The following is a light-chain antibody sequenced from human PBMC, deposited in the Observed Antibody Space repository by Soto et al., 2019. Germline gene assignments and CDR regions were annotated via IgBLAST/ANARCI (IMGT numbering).Light chain of an antibody. CDR2: SDT. J-gene: IGLJ2*01. CDR1: SSNMGTNT. CDR3: AAWDGSLNHIL. Sequence: QSVLTQPPSASGTPGQRVTISCSGSSSNMGTNTVNWYQQLPRAAPKLLIYSDTQRPSGVPDRFSGSKSGTSASLAITGLQSEYEADYYCAAWDGSLNHILFGGGTKLTVL. V-gene: IGLV1-44*01.